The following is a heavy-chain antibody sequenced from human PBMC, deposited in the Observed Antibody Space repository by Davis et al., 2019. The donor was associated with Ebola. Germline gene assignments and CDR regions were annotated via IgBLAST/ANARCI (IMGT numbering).Heavy chain of an antibody. D-gene: IGHD6-6*01. V-gene: IGHV4-59*01. CDR3: ASHYSSSSPFDY. Sequence: SETLSLTCAVSGGSISGYYWSWIRQPPGKGLEWIGYIYYSGSTNYNPSLKSRVTISVDTSKNQFSLKLSSVTAADTAVYYCASHYSSSSPFDYWGQGTLVTVSS. CDR2: IYYSGST. J-gene: IGHJ4*02. CDR1: GGSISGYY.